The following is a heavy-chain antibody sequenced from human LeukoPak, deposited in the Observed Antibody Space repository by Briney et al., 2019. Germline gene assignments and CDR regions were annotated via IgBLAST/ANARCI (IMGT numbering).Heavy chain of an antibody. CDR3: AKDLGSRRGAFDI. V-gene: IGHV3-30*18. D-gene: IGHD2-15*01. Sequence: GGSLRLSCAASGFTISSYGMHWVRQAPGKGLEWVAVISYDGSNKYYADSVKGRFTISRDNSKNTLYLQMNSLRAEDTAVYYCAKDLGSRRGAFDIWGQGTMVTVSS. CDR1: GFTISSYG. J-gene: IGHJ3*02. CDR2: ISYDGSNK.